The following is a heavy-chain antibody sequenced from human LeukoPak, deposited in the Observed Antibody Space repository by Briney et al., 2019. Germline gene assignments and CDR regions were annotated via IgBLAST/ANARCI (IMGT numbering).Heavy chain of an antibody. J-gene: IGHJ4*02. CDR3: ARRAEYNSGWHFYLDH. CDR2: VHNVGST. CDR1: GVSTTNGIYY. D-gene: IGHD6-19*01. Sequence: SGPTLVNPSETLSLTCTVSGVSTTNGIYYWAWIRQSPGKGLEWIGSVHNVGSTYYNLSLRSRVTMSIDTPKNQFSLRLNSVTAADTAVYYCARRAEYNSGWHFYLDHWGQGILVTVSS. V-gene: IGHV4-39*01.